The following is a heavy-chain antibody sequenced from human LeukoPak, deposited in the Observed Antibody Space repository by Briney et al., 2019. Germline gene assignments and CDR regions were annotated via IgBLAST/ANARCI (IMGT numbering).Heavy chain of an antibody. J-gene: IGHJ4*02. CDR2: IYYSGST. Sequence: SETLSLTCTVSGGSVSSGSYYWSWIRQPPGKGLEWIGYIYYSGSTNYNPSLKSRVTISVDTSKNQFSLKLSSVTAADTAVYYCARANSSSWYSSRATQYYFDYWGQGTLVTVSS. V-gene: IGHV4-61*01. D-gene: IGHD6-13*01. CDR3: ARANSSSWYSSRATQYYFDY. CDR1: GGSVSSGSYY.